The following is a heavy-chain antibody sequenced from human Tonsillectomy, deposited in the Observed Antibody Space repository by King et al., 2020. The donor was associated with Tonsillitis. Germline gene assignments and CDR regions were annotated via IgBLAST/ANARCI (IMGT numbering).Heavy chain of an antibody. D-gene: IGHD3-9*01. CDR2: IYHSGST. V-gene: IGHV4-4*02. Sequence: VQLQESGPGLVKPSGTLSLTCAVSGGSISSTTWWSWVRQPPGKGLEWIGEIYHSGSTNYNPSLNSRVTISVDTSKNQFSLRLSAVTAADTAVLYCARGGGLYYDGLTGYLNDPFDIWGQGTMVTVSS. CDR3: ARGGGLYYDGLTGYLNDPFDI. CDR1: GGSISSTTW. J-gene: IGHJ3*02.